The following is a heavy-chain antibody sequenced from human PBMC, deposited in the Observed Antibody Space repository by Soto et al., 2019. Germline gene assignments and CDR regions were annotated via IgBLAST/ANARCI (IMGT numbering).Heavy chain of an antibody. V-gene: IGHV3-74*01. CDR2: INGGGSSA. J-gene: IGHJ4*02. Sequence: EVQLVESGGDLVQPGGSLRLSCAASGFSFSIFWMHWVRQAPGKGLVWVSSINGGGSSADYADCVKGRFTFSRDNAKNTVYLQMNSLRAEDTAVYYCTRGGGYSGYEPFDYWGQGTLVTVSS. D-gene: IGHD5-12*01. CDR3: TRGGGYSGYEPFDY. CDR1: GFSFSIFW.